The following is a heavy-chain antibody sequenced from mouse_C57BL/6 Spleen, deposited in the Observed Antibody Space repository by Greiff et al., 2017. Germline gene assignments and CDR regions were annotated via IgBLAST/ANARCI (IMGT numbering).Heavy chain of an antibody. CDR1: GYTFTDYN. J-gene: IGHJ1*03. Sequence: EVQLQESGPELVKPGASVKIPCKASGYTFTDYNMDWVKQSHGKSLEWIGDINPNNGGTIYNQKFKGKAALTVDKSSSTAYMELRSLTSEDTAVYYCARREYYGSSPRYFDVWGTGTTVTVSS. CDR3: ARREYYGSSPRYFDV. D-gene: IGHD1-1*01. CDR2: INPNNGGT. V-gene: IGHV1-18*01.